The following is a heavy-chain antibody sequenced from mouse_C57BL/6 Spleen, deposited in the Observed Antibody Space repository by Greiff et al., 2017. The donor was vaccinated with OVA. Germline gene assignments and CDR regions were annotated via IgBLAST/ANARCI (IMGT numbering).Heavy chain of an antibody. D-gene: IGHD1-1*01. V-gene: IGHV10-1*01. CDR3: VRELRYLFDY. J-gene: IGHJ2*01. CDR1: GFSFNTYA. Sequence: EVQGVESGGGLVQPKGSLKLSCAASGFSFNTYAMNWVRQAPGKGLEWVARIRSKSNNYATYYADSVKDRFTISRDDSESMLYLQMNNLKTEDTAMYYCVRELRYLFDYWGQGTTLTVSS. CDR2: IRSKSNNYAT.